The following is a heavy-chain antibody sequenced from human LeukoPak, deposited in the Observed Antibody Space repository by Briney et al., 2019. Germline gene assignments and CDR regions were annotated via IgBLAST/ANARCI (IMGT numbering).Heavy chain of an antibody. CDR1: GGSISSSSYY. CDR2: IYYSGST. D-gene: IGHD5/OR15-5a*01. J-gene: IGHJ4*02. V-gene: IGHV4-39*07. Sequence: SETLSLTCTVSGGSISSSSYYGGWIRQPPGKGLEGIGSIYYSGSTYYNPSLKSRVPISVDPSKNQFSLKLSSVTAADTAVYYCARERRVSAFDWGQGTLVTVSS. CDR3: ARERRVSAFD.